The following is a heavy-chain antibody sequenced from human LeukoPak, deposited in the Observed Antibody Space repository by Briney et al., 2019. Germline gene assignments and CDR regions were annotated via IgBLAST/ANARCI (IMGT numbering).Heavy chain of an antibody. CDR1: GFTFDDYA. CDR2: ISWDGGST. D-gene: IGHD5-24*01. J-gene: IGHJ6*03. CDR3: AKEMAAYYYYYYMDV. V-gene: IGHV3-43D*03. Sequence: GSLRLSCAASGFTFDDYAMHWVRQAPGKGLEWVSLISWDGGSTYYADSVKGRFTISRDNSKNSLYLQMNSLRAEDTALHYCAKEMAAYYYYYYMDVWGKGTTVTVSS.